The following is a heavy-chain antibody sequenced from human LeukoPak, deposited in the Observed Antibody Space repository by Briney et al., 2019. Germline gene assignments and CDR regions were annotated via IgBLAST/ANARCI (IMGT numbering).Heavy chain of an antibody. CDR3: ARAGIAVAGTVNWFDP. CDR2: IYSGGST. CDR1: GFTVSSNY. D-gene: IGHD6-19*01. J-gene: IGHJ5*02. V-gene: IGHV3-53*01. Sequence: GGSLRLSCAASGFTVSSNYMSWVRQAPGKGLEWVSVIYSGGSTYYADSVKGRFTISRDNSKNTLYLQMNSLRAEDTAVYYCARAGIAVAGTVNWFDPWGQGTLVTVSS.